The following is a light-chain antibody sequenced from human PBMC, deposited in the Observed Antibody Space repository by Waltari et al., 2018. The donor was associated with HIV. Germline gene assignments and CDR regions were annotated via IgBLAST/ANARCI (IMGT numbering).Light chain of an antibody. CDR1: SRDVGSYNL. CDR2: EVN. Sequence: QSALTQPASVSGAPGQPVTITCAGTSRDVGSYNLVSWYQQPPGKAPQLRFYEVNKRPSGVSNRFSGSKSGNTASLTISGLQAEDEADYYCCSYAGSPYVFGTGTKVTVL. CDR3: CSYAGSPYV. J-gene: IGLJ1*01. V-gene: IGLV2-23*02.